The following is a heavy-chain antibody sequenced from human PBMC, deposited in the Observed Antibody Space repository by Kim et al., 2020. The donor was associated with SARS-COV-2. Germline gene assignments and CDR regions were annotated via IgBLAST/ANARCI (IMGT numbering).Heavy chain of an antibody. CDR3: TRVGKRGYSYGYVPY. J-gene: IGHJ4*02. CDR2: IRSKAYGGTT. CDR1: GFTFGDYA. D-gene: IGHD5-18*01. V-gene: IGHV3-49*03. Sequence: GGSLRLSCTASGFTFGDYAMSWFRQAPGKGLEWVGFIRSKAYGGTTEYAASVKGRFTISRDDSKSIAYLQMNSLKTEDTAVYYCTRVGKRGYSYGYVPYWGQGTLVTVSS.